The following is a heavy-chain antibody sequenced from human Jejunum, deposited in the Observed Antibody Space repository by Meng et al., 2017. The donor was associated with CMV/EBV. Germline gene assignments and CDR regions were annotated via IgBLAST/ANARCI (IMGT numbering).Heavy chain of an antibody. J-gene: IGHJ4*02. V-gene: IGHV3-74*01. D-gene: IGHD3/OR15-3a*01. Sequence: ISNYYWTWIRRPPGKGLEWVSRINSDGTITYYADSVKGRFTISRDNAKNTLYLQMDSLRAEDTATYYCARGGYDFWTDYLHYWGQGTLVTVSS. CDR3: ARGGYDFWTDYLHY. CDR1: ISNYY. CDR2: INSDGTIT.